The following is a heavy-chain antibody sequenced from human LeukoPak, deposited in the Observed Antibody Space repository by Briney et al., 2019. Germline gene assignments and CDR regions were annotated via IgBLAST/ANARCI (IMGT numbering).Heavy chain of an antibody. CDR1: GFTFSSYG. D-gene: IGHD6-19*01. Sequence: PGGSLRLPCAASGFTFSSYGMHWVRQAPGKGLEWVAVIWYDGSNKYYADSVKGRFTISRDNSKNTLYLQMNSLRAEDTAVYYCARDSPYSSGWYDAFDIWGQGTMVTVSS. CDR2: IWYDGSNK. J-gene: IGHJ3*02. V-gene: IGHV3-33*01. CDR3: ARDSPYSSGWYDAFDI.